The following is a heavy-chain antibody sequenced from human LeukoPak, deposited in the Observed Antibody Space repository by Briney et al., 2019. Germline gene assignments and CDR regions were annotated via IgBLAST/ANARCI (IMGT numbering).Heavy chain of an antibody. V-gene: IGHV4-39*02. J-gene: IGHJ4*02. CDR3: ARDSNTSNCTSY. CDR2: IYYSGST. D-gene: IGHD4-11*01. Sequence: PSETLSLTCTVSGGSISSSSYYWGWIRQPPGKGLEWIGSIYYSGSTYYNSSLKSRVTMSVDTSKNQFSLRLSSVTAADTALYDCARDSNTSNCTSYWGQGTLVTVSS. CDR1: GGSISSSSYY.